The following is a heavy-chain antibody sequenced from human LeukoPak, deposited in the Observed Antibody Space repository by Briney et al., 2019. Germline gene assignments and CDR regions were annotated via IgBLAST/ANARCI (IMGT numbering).Heavy chain of an antibody. J-gene: IGHJ3*02. Sequence: GESLKISCKGSGYSFTTYWIGWVRQMPGKGLEWMGIIYPGDSDTRYSPSFQGQVTISADKSISTAYLQWSSLKASDTAMYYCARGLTSGYGGNFGHAFDIWGQGTMVTVSS. CDR2: IYPGDSDT. CDR1: GYSFTTYW. V-gene: IGHV5-51*01. CDR3: ARGLTSGYGGNFGHAFDI. D-gene: IGHD4-23*01.